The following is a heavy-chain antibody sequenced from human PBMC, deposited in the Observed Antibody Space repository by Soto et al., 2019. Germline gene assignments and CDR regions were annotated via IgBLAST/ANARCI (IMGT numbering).Heavy chain of an antibody. D-gene: IGHD6-19*01. CDR1: GFSLSTTTVA. V-gene: IGHV2-5*02. CDR2: IFWDDDK. Sequence: QITLKESGPTLVQPTQTLTLTCTFSGFSLSTTTVAVGWILLPPGKSLELRALIFWDDDKRSSPFQRIRLTITTATAKTQVVLTTTMINPVDTAPYYCAHSLLAGLGYYFDYWGQGTLVTVSS. CDR3: AHSLLAGLGYYFDY. J-gene: IGHJ4*02.